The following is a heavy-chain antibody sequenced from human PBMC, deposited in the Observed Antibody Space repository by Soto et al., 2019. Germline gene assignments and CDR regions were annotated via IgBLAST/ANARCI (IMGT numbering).Heavy chain of an antibody. CDR1: GFTFSDYY. CDR3: ARTPQRFRYFYV. CDR2: ISSFGSTI. D-gene: IGHD3-16*01. V-gene: IGHV3-11*01. J-gene: IGHJ2*01. Sequence: QVQLVESGGGLVKPGGSLRLSCAVSGFTFSDYYMSWIRQAPGKGLEWVSYISSFGSTIYYTDSVKGRFTISRDNAKNSLYLQMNSLRAEDTAVYYCARTPQRFRYFYVWGRGTLVTVSS.